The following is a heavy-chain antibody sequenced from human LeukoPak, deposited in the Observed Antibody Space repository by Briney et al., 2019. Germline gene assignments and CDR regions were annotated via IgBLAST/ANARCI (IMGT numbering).Heavy chain of an antibody. V-gene: IGHV3-30*04. Sequence: GRSLRLSCAASGFTFSSYAMHWVRQAPGKGLEWVADISYDGSNKYYADTVKGRFTISRDNSTNTLYLQVNSLRAADTAVYYCARDWGIYSGYDQIDYWGQGTLVTVSS. J-gene: IGHJ4*02. CDR1: GFTFSSYA. D-gene: IGHD5-12*01. CDR3: ARDWGIYSGYDQIDY. CDR2: ISYDGSNK.